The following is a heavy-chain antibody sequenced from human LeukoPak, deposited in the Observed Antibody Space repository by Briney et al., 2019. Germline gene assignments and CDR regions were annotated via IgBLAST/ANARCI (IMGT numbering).Heavy chain of an antibody. Sequence: ASVKVSCKASGYTFTSYDINWVRQAPGQGLEWMGWMNPNSGNTGYAQKFQGRVTMTRNTSISTAYMELSSLRSEDTAVYYCARGRYCSGGSCYRSWFDPWGQGTLVTVSS. CDR1: GYTFTSYD. J-gene: IGHJ5*02. CDR3: ARGRYCSGGSCYRSWFDP. V-gene: IGHV1-8*01. D-gene: IGHD2-15*01. CDR2: MNPNSGNT.